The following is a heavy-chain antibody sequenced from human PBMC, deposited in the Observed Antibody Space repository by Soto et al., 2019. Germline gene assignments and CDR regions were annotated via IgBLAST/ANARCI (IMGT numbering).Heavy chain of an antibody. Sequence: QLQLQESGSGLVKPSQTLSLTCAVSGGSISSGGYSWSWIRQPPGKGLEWIGYIYHSRSTYYNPSLKSRVTISVDRSKNQFSLKLTSVTAADTAVYYWAMGPYNWGGYFDLWGRGTLVTVSS. J-gene: IGHJ2*01. D-gene: IGHD3-3*01. CDR3: AMGPYNWGGYFDL. CDR2: IYHSRST. CDR1: GGSISSGGYS. V-gene: IGHV4-30-2*01.